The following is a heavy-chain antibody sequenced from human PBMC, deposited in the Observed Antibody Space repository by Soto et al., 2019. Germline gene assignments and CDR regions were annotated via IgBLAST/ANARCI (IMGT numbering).Heavy chain of an antibody. V-gene: IGHV4-34*01. J-gene: IGHJ6*03. CDR2: INHSGST. Sequence: ETLSLTCAVYGGSLSGYYWSWIRHPPGKGLEWIGEINHSGSTNYNPSLKSRVTISVDTSKNQFSLKLSSVTAADTAVYYCARGVLRYFDWLKRYYYYMDVWGKGTTVTVSS. CDR3: ARGVLRYFDWLKRYYYYMDV. CDR1: GGSLSGYY. D-gene: IGHD3-9*01.